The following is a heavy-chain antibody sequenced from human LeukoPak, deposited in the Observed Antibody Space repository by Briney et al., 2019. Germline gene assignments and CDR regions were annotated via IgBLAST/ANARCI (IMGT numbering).Heavy chain of an antibody. V-gene: IGHV1-69*13. Sequence: GASVKVSCKASGGTFSSYAISWVRQAPGQGLEWMGGIIPIFGTANYAQKFQGRVTITADESTSTAYMELSSLRSEDTAVYYCARALVRGPMVRGVIMRYYFDYWGQGTLVTVSS. D-gene: IGHD3-10*01. CDR3: ARALVRGPMVRGVIMRYYFDY. J-gene: IGHJ4*02. CDR2: IIPIFGTA. CDR1: GGTFSSYA.